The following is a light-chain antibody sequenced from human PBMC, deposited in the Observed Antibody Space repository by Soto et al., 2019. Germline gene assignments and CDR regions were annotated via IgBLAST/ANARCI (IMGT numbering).Light chain of an antibody. CDR2: DVS. Sequence: QSALTQPRSVSGSPGQSVTISCTGTSSDVGGYNYVSWYQQHPGKAPKLMIYDVSKRPSGVPDRFSGSKSGNTASLTTSGLQAEDEADDSCCSYAGSYGPGVVFGGGTKLTVL. CDR3: CSYAGSYGPGVV. CDR1: SSDVGGYNY. V-gene: IGLV2-11*01. J-gene: IGLJ2*01.